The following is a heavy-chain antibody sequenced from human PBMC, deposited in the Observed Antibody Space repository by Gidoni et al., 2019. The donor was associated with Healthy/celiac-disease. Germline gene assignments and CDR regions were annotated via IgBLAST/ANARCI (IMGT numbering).Heavy chain of an antibody. J-gene: IGHJ4*02. CDR2: ISYDGSNK. D-gene: IGHD3-10*01. CDR3: ARVHYYGSGSFSDY. Sequence: QVQLVESGGGVVQPGRSLRPSCAASGFTFSSYAMHWVRQAPGKGLEWVAVISYDGSNKYYADSVKGRFTISRDNSKNTLYLQMNSLRAEDTAVYYCARVHYYGSGSFSDYWGQGTLVTVSS. V-gene: IGHV3-30-3*01. CDR1: GFTFSSYA.